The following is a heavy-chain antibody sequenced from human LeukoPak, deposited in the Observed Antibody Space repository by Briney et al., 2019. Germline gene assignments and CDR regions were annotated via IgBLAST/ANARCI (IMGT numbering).Heavy chain of an antibody. V-gene: IGHV3-48*01. CDR2: ISSSSSTI. CDR1: GFTFSSYS. CDR3: AKQLLWFGELYNYFDY. D-gene: IGHD3-10*01. Sequence: GGSLRLSCAASGFTFSSYSMNWVRQAPGKGLEWVSYISSSSSTIYYADSVKGRFTISRDNAKNSLYLQMNSLRAEDTAVYYCAKQLLWFGELYNYFDYWGQGTLVTVSS. J-gene: IGHJ4*02.